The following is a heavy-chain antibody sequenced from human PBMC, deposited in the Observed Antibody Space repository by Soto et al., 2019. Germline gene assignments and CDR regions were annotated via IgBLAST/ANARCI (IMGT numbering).Heavy chain of an antibody. V-gene: IGHV4-59*01. J-gene: IGHJ4*02. CDR3: ASSPGYYFDN. CDR2: IYYSGST. D-gene: IGHD3-10*01. Sequence: WIRQHPGKGLEWIGYIYYSGSTNYNPSLKSRVTISVDTSKNQFSLKLSSVTAADTAVYYCASSPGYYFDNWGQGVLVTVSS.